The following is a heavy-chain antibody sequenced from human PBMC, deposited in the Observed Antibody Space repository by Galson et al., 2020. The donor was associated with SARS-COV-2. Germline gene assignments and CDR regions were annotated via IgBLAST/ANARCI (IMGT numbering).Heavy chain of an antibody. V-gene: IGHV6-1*01. J-gene: IGHJ3*02. Sequence: SETLSLTCAISGDSVPSNSAAWNWNRQSPSRGLEWLGRTYYRSQWSTDYEVSVKSRITINPDTSKNQFSLQLNSVTPEDTAIYYCAGRVAGAGSLHIWGQGTTVIVSS. CDR1: GDSVPSNSAA. D-gene: IGHD6-13*01. CDR3: AGRVAGAGSLHI. CDR2: TYYRSQWST.